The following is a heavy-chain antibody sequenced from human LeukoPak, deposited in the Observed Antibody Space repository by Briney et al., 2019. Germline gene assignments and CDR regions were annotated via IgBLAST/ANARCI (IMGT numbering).Heavy chain of an antibody. CDR3: ASVGDSSGWYRGIFDY. CDR2: INPSGGST. CDR1: GHTFTSYY. V-gene: IGHV1-46*01. Sequence: VASVTVSCKASGHTFTSYYMHWVRQAPGQGLEWMGIINPSGGSTSYAQKFQGRVTMTRDTSTSTVYMELSSLRSEDTAVYYCASVGDSSGWYRGIFDYWGQGTLVTVSS. D-gene: IGHD6-19*01. J-gene: IGHJ4*02.